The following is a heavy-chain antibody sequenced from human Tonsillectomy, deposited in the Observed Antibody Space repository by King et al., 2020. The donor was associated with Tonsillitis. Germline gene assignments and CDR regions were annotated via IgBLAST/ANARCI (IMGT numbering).Heavy chain of an antibody. D-gene: IGHD1-20*01. CDR2: IYPGASDT. J-gene: IGHJ3*02. CDR3: ARQITGTFDAFDI. CDR1: GYSFTSNW. Sequence: QLVQSGAEVKKAGESLKISCKGSGYSFTSNWTAWVRQMPGKGLEWMGIIYPGASDTRYSPSFQGQVTISVDKSIRTAYLQWSSLKASDTAMYYCARQITGTFDAFDIWGQGTRVTVSS. V-gene: IGHV5-51*01.